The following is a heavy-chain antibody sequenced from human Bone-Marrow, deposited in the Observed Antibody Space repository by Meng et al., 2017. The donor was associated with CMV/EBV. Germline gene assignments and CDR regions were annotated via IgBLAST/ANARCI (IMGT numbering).Heavy chain of an antibody. D-gene: IGHD3-9*01. Sequence: GESLKISCAASGFTFSNYAIHWVRQAPGKGLEWVAVVSYDGSNKYYADSVKGRFTISRDNSKNTLYLQMNSLRAEDTAVYYCAKGILTNYFDYWGQGTLVTVSS. CDR1: GFTFSNYA. CDR3: AKGILTNYFDY. V-gene: IGHV3-30*04. J-gene: IGHJ4*02. CDR2: VSYDGSNK.